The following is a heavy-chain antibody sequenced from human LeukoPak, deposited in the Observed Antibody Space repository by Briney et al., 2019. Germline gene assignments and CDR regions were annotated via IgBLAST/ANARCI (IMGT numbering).Heavy chain of an antibody. CDR1: GFTFSSYG. V-gene: IGHV3-30*02. CDR2: IRYDGSNK. CDR3: AKDGYRNYYGSGSPLS. J-gene: IGHJ4*02. Sequence: GGSLRLSCAASGFTFSSYGMHWVRQAPGKGLERVAFIRYDGSNKYYADSVKGRFTISRDNSKNTLYLQMNSLRAEDTAVYYCAKDGYRNYYGSGSPLSWGQGTLVTVSS. D-gene: IGHD3-10*01.